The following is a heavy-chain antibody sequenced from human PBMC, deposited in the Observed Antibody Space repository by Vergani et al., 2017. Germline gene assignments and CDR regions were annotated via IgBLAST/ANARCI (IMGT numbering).Heavy chain of an antibody. V-gene: IGHV3-30*18. D-gene: IGHD2-2*01. J-gene: IGHJ6*03. Sequence: QVQLVESGGGVVQPGRSLRLSCAASGFTFSIYGMHWVRQAPGKGLEWLAVISYDGSNKYYADSVKGRFTISRDNSKNTLYLQMNSLRAEDTAVYYCAKGVVPAAITYMDVWGKGTTVTVSS. CDR3: AKGVVPAAITYMDV. CDR2: ISYDGSNK. CDR1: GFTFSIYG.